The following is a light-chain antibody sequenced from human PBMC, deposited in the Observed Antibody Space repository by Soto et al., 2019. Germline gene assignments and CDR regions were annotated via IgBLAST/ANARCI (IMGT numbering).Light chain of an antibody. J-gene: IGLJ3*02. CDR3: CSYASSSTWV. V-gene: IGLV2-23*02. CDR2: DVS. CDR1: SSDVGIYNL. Sequence: QSVLTQPASVSGSPGQSITISCTGTSSDVGIYNLVSWYQQHPGKAPKLMIYDVSKRPSGVSNRFSGSKSGNTASLTISGLQAEDEADYYCCSYASSSTWVFGGGTKLTVL.